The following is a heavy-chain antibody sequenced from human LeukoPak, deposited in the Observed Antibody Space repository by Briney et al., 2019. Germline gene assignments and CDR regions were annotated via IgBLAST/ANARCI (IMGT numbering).Heavy chain of an antibody. CDR3: AREDRISGESGGFYDVFDI. CDR1: RFTFSRYG. D-gene: IGHD2-15*01. J-gene: IGHJ3*02. Sequence: PGGSLRLSCAVSRFTFSRYGMHWVRQAPGKGLEWVAVIWYDGSNKYYADSVKGRFTISRDNSKNTLYLQMNSLRAEDTAVYYCAREDRISGESGGFYDVFDIWGQGTMVTVSS. V-gene: IGHV3-33*01. CDR2: IWYDGSNK.